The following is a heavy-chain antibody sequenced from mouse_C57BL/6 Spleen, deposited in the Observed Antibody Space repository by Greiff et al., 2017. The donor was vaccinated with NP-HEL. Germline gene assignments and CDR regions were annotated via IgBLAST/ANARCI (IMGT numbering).Heavy chain of an antibody. V-gene: IGHV5-16*01. Sequence: EVKLVESEGGLVQPGRSMKLSCTASGFTFSDYYMAWVRQVPEKGLEWVANINYDGSSTYYLDSLKSRFIISRDNAKNILYLQMSSLKSEDTATYYCARRDYYGSNWYFDVWGTGTTVTVSS. CDR1: GFTFSDYY. J-gene: IGHJ1*03. D-gene: IGHD1-1*01. CDR2: INYDGSST. CDR3: ARRDYYGSNWYFDV.